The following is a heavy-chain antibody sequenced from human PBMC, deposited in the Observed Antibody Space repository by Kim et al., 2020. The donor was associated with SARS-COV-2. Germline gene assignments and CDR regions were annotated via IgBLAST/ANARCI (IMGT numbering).Heavy chain of an antibody. Sequence: FGTENYAQKFQGRVTITADESTSTAYMELSSLRSEDTAVYYCARDRDGDYWGQGTLVTVSS. CDR3: ARDRDGDY. J-gene: IGHJ4*02. V-gene: IGHV1-69*01. CDR2: FGTE.